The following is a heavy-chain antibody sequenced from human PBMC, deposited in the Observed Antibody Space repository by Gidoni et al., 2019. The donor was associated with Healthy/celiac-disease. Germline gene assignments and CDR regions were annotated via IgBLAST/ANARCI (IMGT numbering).Heavy chain of an antibody. CDR2: IYYSRST. J-gene: IGHJ4*02. Sequence: QLHLQESGPGLVKPSETLSLTCTVSVGSLSSSYWSWIRQPPGKGLEWIGYIYYSRSTNYNPYLKSRVTISVDTYKNQFSLKLSAVTAADTAVYYCARSKEYYYDSSGYYYWGQGTLVTVSS. D-gene: IGHD3-22*01. CDR3: ARSKEYYYDSSGYYY. CDR1: VGSLSSSY. V-gene: IGHV4-59*01.